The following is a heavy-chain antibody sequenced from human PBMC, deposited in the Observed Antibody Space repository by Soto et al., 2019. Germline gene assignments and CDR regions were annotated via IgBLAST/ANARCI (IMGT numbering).Heavy chain of an antibody. V-gene: IGHV4-59*01. D-gene: IGHD4-17*01. J-gene: IGHJ4*02. CDR2: IYYSGST. Sequence: PSETLSLACTVSGGSISSYYWSWIRQPPGKGLEWIGYIYYSGSTNYNPSLKSRVTISVDTSKNQFSLKLSSVTAADTAVYYCARVDDYGDYALDYWGQGTLVTVSS. CDR1: GGSISSYY. CDR3: ARVDDYGDYALDY.